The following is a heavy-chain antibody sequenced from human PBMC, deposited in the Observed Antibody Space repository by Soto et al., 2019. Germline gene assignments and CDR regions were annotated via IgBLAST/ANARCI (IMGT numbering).Heavy chain of an antibody. CDR1: GFTFSSYG. V-gene: IGHV3-33*01. CDR3: ARDLFPIVATLHDAFDI. D-gene: IGHD5-12*01. Sequence: GGSLRLSCAASGFTFSSYGMHWVRQAPGKGLEWVAVIWYDGSNKYYADSVKGRFTISRDNSKNTLYLQMNSLRAEDTAVYYCARDLFPIVATLHDAFDIWGQGTIVTVSS. CDR2: IWYDGSNK. J-gene: IGHJ3*02.